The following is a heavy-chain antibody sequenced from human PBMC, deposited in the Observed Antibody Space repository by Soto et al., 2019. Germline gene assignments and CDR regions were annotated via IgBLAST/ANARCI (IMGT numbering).Heavy chain of an antibody. CDR1: GFTFSSYA. Sequence: EVQLLESGGGLVQPGGSLRLSCAASGFTFSSYAMSWVRQAPGKGLEWVSAISGSGGSTYYADSVKGRFAISRDNSKNTLYLQMNSLRAEDTAVYYCAKARSLSIAACLVDYWGQGTLVTVSS. V-gene: IGHV3-23*01. CDR3: AKARSLSIAACLVDY. D-gene: IGHD6-6*01. J-gene: IGHJ4*02. CDR2: ISGSGGST.